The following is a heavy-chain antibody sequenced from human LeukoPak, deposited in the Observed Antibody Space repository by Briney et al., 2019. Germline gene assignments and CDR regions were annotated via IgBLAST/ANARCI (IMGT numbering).Heavy chain of an antibody. J-gene: IGHJ6*02. CDR1: GFTFSSYS. CDR2: ISSSSSYI. V-gene: IGHV3-21*01. D-gene: IGHD4-11*01. CDR3: ARGYSNSDYYYGMDV. Sequence: GGSLRLSCAASGFTFSSYSMNWVRQAPGKGLEWVSSISSSSSYIYYADSVKGRFTISGDNAKNSLYLQMNSLRAEDTAVYYCARGYSNSDYYYGMDVWGQGTTVTVSS.